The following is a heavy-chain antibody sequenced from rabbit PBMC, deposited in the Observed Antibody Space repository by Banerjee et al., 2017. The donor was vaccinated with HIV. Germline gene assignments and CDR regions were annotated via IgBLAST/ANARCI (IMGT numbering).Heavy chain of an antibody. CDR1: GFSLSENYA. CDR2: ITAVVHTT. Sequence: QEQLVESGGGLFQPGGSLPLTCTASGFSLSENYAMCWVRQAPGKGLEWVGCITAVVHTTHYANWAKGRFTVSKASSTTVTLQMTSLTAADTATYFCARRNSDGRDYGTLHLWGPGTLVTVS. CDR3: ARRNSDGRDYGTLHL. D-gene: IGHD2-1*01. J-gene: IGHJ6*01. V-gene: IGHV1S45*01.